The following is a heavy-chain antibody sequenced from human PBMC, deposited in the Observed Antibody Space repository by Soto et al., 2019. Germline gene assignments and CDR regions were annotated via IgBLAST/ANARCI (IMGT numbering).Heavy chain of an antibody. D-gene: IGHD6-6*01. CDR3: ARVFPASIAARRGWFDP. CDR2: ISAYNGNT. CDR1: GYTFTSYG. Sequence: ASVKVSCKASGYTFTSYGISWVRQAPGQGLEWMGWISAYNGNTNYAQKLQGRVTMTTDTSTSTAYMELRSLRSDDTAVYYCARVFPASIAARRGWFDPWGQGTLVTVSS. J-gene: IGHJ5*02. V-gene: IGHV1-18*01.